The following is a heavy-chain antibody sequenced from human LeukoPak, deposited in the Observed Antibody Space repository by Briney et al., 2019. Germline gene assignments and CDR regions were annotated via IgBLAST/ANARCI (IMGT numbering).Heavy chain of an antibody. V-gene: IGHV5-51*01. Sequence: KPGESLKISCRGSGYSFTSYWIGWVRQMPGKGLEWMGIIYPGDSDTRYSPSFQGQVTISADKSISTAYLQWSSLKASDTAMYYCARHRSYYSAMCAFDIWGQGTMVTVSS. D-gene: IGHD1-26*01. CDR1: GYSFTSYW. J-gene: IGHJ3*02. CDR3: ARHRSYYSAMCAFDI. CDR2: IYPGDSDT.